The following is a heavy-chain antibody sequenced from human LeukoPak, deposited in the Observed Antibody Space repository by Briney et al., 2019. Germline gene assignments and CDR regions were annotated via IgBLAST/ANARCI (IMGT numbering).Heavy chain of an antibody. CDR1: GFAFNSYV. D-gene: IGHD3-10*01. CDR3: AKEVAFGAGAYDV. J-gene: IGHJ3*01. V-gene: IGHV3-33*06. CDR2: IWFDGSHE. Sequence: PGGSLRLSCAASGFAFNSYVIHWVRQAPGKGLEWVAIIWFDGSHEDYVDSVRGRFTISRDNSRNTMYLQMNSLRVEDTALYFCAKEVAFGAGAYDVWGQGTRVTVFS.